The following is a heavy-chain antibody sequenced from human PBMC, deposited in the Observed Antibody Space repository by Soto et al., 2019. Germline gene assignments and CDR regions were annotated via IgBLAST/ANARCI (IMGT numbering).Heavy chain of an antibody. CDR3: ATEFQGYY. Sequence: EVQLLESGGRLVQPGGSLRLSCAASGFSFSSYAMSWVRQAPGKGLEWVSGISGSGGNTFYADSVKGRFTISRDNSKNSLYLQMNSLRAEDTAVYYCATEFQGYYWGQGTLVTVSS. CDR2: ISGSGGNT. J-gene: IGHJ4*02. D-gene: IGHD2-21*01. V-gene: IGHV3-23*01. CDR1: GFSFSSYA.